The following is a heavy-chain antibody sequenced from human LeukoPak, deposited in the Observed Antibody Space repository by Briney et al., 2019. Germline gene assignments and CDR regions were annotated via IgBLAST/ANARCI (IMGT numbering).Heavy chain of an antibody. Sequence: ASVKVSCKASGYTFTGYYMHWVRQAPGQGLEWMGWINPNSGGTNYAQKFQGRVTMTRDTSISTAYMELSRLRSDDTAVYYCAREEDIVVVPAATSPLDAFDIWGQGTMVTVSS. CDR3: AREEDIVVVPAATSPLDAFDI. V-gene: IGHV1-2*02. D-gene: IGHD2-2*01. CDR1: GYTFTGYY. J-gene: IGHJ3*02. CDR2: INPNSGGT.